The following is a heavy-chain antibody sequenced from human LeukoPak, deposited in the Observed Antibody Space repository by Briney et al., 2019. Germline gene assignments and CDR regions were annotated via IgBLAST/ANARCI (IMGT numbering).Heavy chain of an antibody. D-gene: IGHD6-6*01. CDR3: ARQYTSSSYPYFDY. CDR2: ISSSSYYI. J-gene: IGHJ4*02. CDR1: GFSFSSYA. Sequence: GGSLRLSCAASGFSFSSYAMSWVRPAPGTGLEWVSSISSSSYYIYYADSVKGRFTISRDNAKNSLYLQMNSLRAEDTAVYYCARQYTSSSYPYFDYWGQGTLVTVSS. V-gene: IGHV3-21*01.